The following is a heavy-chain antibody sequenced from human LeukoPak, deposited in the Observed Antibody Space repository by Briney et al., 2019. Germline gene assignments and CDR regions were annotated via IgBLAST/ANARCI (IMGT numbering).Heavy chain of an antibody. V-gene: IGHV4-4*07. J-gene: IGHJ5*02. D-gene: IGHD2-2*01. CDR1: GDSISSYY. Sequence: SETLSLTCTVSGDSISSYYWSWIRQPAGKGLEWIGRIYTSGSTNYNPSLKSRVTMSVDTSKNQFSLKLSSVTAADTAVYYCARGDCSSTSCYAWFDPWGQGTLVTVSS. CDR3: ARGDCSSTSCYAWFDP. CDR2: IYTSGST.